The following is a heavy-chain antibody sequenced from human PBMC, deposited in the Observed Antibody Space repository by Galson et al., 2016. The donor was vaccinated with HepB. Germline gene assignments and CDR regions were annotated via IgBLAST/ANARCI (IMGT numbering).Heavy chain of an antibody. CDR1: GFTFSHAS. Sequence: SLRLSCAASGFTFSHASMSWVRQAPGKGLEWVGRIKSKTAAGTTAYAAPVKGRFTISRDDSKNTLYLQMNSLKTEDTAVYYCTTVGDLWLGYWGQGALVTVSS. J-gene: IGHJ4*02. V-gene: IGHV3-15*01. D-gene: IGHD3-16*01. CDR2: IKSKTAAGTT. CDR3: TTVGDLWLGY.